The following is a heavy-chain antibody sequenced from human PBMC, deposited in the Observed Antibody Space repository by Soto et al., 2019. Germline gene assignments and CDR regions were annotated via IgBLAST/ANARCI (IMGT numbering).Heavy chain of an antibody. J-gene: IGHJ6*02. CDR1: GGSVNSGSYY. Sequence: QVQLQESGPGLVKPSETLSLTCTVSGGSVNSGSYYWSWIRQPPGKGLEWIGYIYYSGSTNYNPSLNTRVTISVDTSKNHFSLQLSSVTAADTAVYYCARDTMYYYYYGMDVWGQGTTVTVSS. CDR3: ARDTMYYYYYGMDV. V-gene: IGHV4-61*03. D-gene: IGHD2-2*01. CDR2: IYYSGST.